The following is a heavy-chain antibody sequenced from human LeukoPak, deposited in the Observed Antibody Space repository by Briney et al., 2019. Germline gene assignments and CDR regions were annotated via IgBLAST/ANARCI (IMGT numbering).Heavy chain of an antibody. V-gene: IGHV3-23*01. CDR1: GFAFNNYV. CDR3: AKDSTTSGPYYGMDV. J-gene: IGHJ6*02. D-gene: IGHD1-26*01. Sequence: GGSLRLSCAASGFAFNNYVMTWVRQAPGKGLEWVSSISGNGYTTYYTDSVKGRFTISRDNSRNTLYLQMNSLRAEDTAVYYCAKDSTTSGPYYGMDVWGQGTTVTVSS. CDR2: ISGNGYTT.